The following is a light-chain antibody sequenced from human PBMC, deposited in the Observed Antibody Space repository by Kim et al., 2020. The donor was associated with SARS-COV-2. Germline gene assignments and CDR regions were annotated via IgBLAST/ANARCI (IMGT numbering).Light chain of an antibody. Sequence: SSELTQDPAVSVALGQTVRITCQGDSLRTYYATWYQQKPGQAPVLVIYGKNNRPSGIPDRFSGSSSGNTASLTITGPQAGDEADYYCNSRDSTANQVVSG. CDR1: SLRTYY. CDR2: GKN. J-gene: IGLJ2*01. CDR3: NSRDSTANQVV. V-gene: IGLV3-19*01.